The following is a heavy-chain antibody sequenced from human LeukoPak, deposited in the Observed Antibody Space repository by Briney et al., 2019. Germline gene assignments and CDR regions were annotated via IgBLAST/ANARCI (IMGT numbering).Heavy chain of an antibody. D-gene: IGHD1-26*01. CDR3: ARSLPRSGASY. Sequence: SETLSLTCAVHGGSFSGYYWSWIRQPPGKGLEWIGEINHSGSTNYNPSLKSRVTISVDTSKNQFSLKLSSVTAADTAVYYCARSLPRSGASYWGQGTLVTVSS. V-gene: IGHV4-34*01. CDR1: GGSFSGYY. J-gene: IGHJ4*02. CDR2: INHSGST.